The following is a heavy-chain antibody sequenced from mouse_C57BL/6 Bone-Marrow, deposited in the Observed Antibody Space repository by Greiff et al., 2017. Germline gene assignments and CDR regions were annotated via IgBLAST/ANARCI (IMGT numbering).Heavy chain of an antibody. J-gene: IGHJ2*01. CDR1: GFTFTTYA. CDR2: IRSKSSNYAT. V-gene: IGHV10-3*01. Sequence: EVKLMESGGGLVQPKGSLKLSCAASGFTFTTYAMHWVRQAPGNGLEWVARIRSKSSNYATYYADSVKDKFTINRNDSESMLYLQMNNLKTEDTAMYYGVCGSNPGGYFDYGGKGTTLTVSS. CDR3: VCGSNPGGYFDY. D-gene: IGHD4-1*01.